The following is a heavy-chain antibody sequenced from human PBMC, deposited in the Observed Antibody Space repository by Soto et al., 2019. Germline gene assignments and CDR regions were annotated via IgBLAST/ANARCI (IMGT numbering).Heavy chain of an antibody. D-gene: IGHD3-9*01. J-gene: IGHJ4*02. Sequence: ASVKVSCKASGYTFTSYDINWVRQATGQGLEWMGWMNPNSGNTGYAQKFQGRVTMTRNTSISTAYMELSSLRSEDTAVYYCARGLTRKHGIGYWGRETLVTVSS. V-gene: IGHV1-8*01. CDR3: ARGLTRKHGIGY. CDR1: GYTFTSYD. CDR2: MNPNSGNT.